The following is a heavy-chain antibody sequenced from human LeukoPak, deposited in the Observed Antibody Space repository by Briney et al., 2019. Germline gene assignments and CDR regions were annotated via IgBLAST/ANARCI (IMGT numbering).Heavy chain of an antibody. V-gene: IGHV3-7*01. CDR2: IKPDGSAT. CDR3: ARGGGSSS. J-gene: IGHJ5*02. Sequence: GGSLRLSCAASGFSFSNFWMSWVRQAPGKGLEWVANIKPDGSATNYVDSVKGRFTISRDNAKNSLDLQMNSLRAEDTAVHYCARGGGSSSWGQGTLVTVSS. D-gene: IGHD6-6*01. CDR1: GFSFSNFW.